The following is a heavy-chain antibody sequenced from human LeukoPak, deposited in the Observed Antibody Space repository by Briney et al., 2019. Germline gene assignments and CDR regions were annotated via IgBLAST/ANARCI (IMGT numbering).Heavy chain of an antibody. J-gene: IGHJ6*03. CDR2: IYYTGST. CDR1: GGSVSDYY. D-gene: IGHD3-10*01. V-gene: IGHV4-59*08. Sequence: PSETLSLTCTISGGSVSDYYWSWIRQSPGKGLEWIGYIYYTGSTTYNPSLKSRVTISVDTSKNQFSLKLSSLTAADTAVYYCARHSYYGSGSYYSPYYYYYYMDVWGRGTTVTISS. CDR3: ARHSYYGSGSYYSPYYYYYYMDV.